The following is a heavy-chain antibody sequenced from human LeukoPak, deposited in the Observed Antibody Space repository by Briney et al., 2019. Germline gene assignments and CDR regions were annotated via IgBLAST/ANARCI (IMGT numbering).Heavy chain of an antibody. CDR2: ISGSGGST. Sequence: GGSLRLSCAASGFTFSSYAMSWVRQAPGQGLEWVSAISGSGGSTYYADSVKGRFTISRDNSKNTLYLQMNSLRAEDTAVYYCAKDFEPTYSSGWERWGQGTLVTVSS. CDR1: GFTFSSYA. D-gene: IGHD6-19*01. CDR3: AKDFEPTYSSGWER. V-gene: IGHV3-23*01. J-gene: IGHJ4*02.